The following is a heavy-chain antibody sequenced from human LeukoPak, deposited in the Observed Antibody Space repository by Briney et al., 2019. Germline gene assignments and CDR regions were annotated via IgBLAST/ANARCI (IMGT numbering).Heavy chain of an antibody. CDR3: ARDGKLLLYY. Sequence: GGSLRLSCAASGFTFSSYSMNWVRQAPGKGLEWGSSISSSSSYIYYADSVKGRFTISRDNAKNSLYLQMNSLRAVDTAVYYCARDGKLLLYYWGQGTLVTVSS. D-gene: IGHD3-22*01. V-gene: IGHV3-21*01. CDR2: ISSSSSYI. J-gene: IGHJ4*02. CDR1: GFTFSSYS.